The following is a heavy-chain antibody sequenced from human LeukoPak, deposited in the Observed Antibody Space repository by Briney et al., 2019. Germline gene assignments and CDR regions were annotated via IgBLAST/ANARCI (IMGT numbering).Heavy chain of an antibody. CDR3: AKDLRQSYVGTFDI. J-gene: IGHJ3*02. D-gene: IGHD1-26*01. Sequence: PGGSLRLSCAASGFTFSSYGMHWVRQAPGKGLEWVAVISYDGSYNYHADSVKGRFTISRDNSKNTLYLQMNSLRADTAVYYRAKDLRQSYVGTFDIWGQGTMVTVSS. V-gene: IGHV3-30*18. CDR1: GFTFSSYG. CDR2: ISYDGSYN.